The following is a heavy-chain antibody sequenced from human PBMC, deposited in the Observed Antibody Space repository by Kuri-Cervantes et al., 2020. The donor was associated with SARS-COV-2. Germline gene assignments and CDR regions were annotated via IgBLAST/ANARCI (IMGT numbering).Heavy chain of an antibody. CDR2: INPYNGNT. CDR3: ARAGIWDNWNYRGVFDY. Sequence: ASMKVSCKASGYTFKTYGISWVRQAPGRGLEWMGYINPYNGNTNYAQKFQGRVTMTRDTSISTAYMELSRLRSDDTAVYYCARAGIWDNWNYRGVFDYWGQGTLVTVSS. J-gene: IGHJ4*02. D-gene: IGHD1-7*01. V-gene: IGHV1-18*01. CDR1: GYTFKTYG.